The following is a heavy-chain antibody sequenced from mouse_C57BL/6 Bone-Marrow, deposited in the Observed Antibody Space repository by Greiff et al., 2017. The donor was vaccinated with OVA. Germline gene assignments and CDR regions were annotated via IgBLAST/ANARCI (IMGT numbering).Heavy chain of an antibody. CDR2: IYPRSGNT. D-gene: IGHD1-1*02. V-gene: IGHV1-81*01. CDR1: GYIFTSYG. Sequence: VQLQQSGAELARPGASVKLSCKASGYIFTSYGISWVKQRTGQGLEWIGEIYPRSGNTYYNEKFKGKATLTADKSSSTAYMELRSLTSEDSAVYFCARKGGKGGYYFDYWGQGTTLTVSS. J-gene: IGHJ2*01. CDR3: ARKGGKGGYYFDY.